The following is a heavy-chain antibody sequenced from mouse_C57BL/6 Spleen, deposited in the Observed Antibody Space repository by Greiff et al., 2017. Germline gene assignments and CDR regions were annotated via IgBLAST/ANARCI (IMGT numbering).Heavy chain of an antibody. Sequence: QVQLKESGAELVRPGASVTLSCKASGYTFTDYEMHWVKQTPVHGLEWIGAIDPETGGTAYNQKFKGKATLTAEKSSSTAYMQLSSLTSEDSAVYFCAASSNGYFDVWGTGTTVTVSS. J-gene: IGHJ1*03. CDR3: AASSNGYFDV. CDR1: GYTFTDYE. V-gene: IGHV1-15*01. D-gene: IGHD4-1*01. CDR2: IDPETGGT.